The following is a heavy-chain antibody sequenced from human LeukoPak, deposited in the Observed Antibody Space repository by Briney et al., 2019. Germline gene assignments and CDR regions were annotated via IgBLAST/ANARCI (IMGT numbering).Heavy chain of an antibody. CDR3: AREVLSYDILTGWYYYNGMDV. CDR1: GGSISSYY. Sequence: PSETLSLTCTVSGGSISSYYWSWIRQPPGKGLEWIGYIYYSGSTNYNPSLKSRVTISVDTSKNQFSLKLSSVTAADTAVYYCAREVLSYDILTGWYYYNGMDVWGQGTTVTVSS. CDR2: IYYSGST. V-gene: IGHV4-59*12. J-gene: IGHJ6*02. D-gene: IGHD3-9*01.